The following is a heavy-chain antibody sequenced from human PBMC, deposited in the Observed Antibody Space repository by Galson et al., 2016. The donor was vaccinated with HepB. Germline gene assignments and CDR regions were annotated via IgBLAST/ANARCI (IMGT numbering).Heavy chain of an antibody. J-gene: IGHJ4*02. CDR1: GFTFSSYG. CDR3: ARDSDSNEYIGLLDY. V-gene: IGHV3-33*01. D-gene: IGHD2-15*01. CDR2: VWYDGSNK. Sequence: SLRLSCAASGFTFSSYGMHWVRQAPGKGLEWVAIVWYDGSNKGYADSVKGRFTIYRDNSKNTLYLQMDSLRAEDTAVYYCARDSDSNEYIGLLDYWGQGTPVTVSS.